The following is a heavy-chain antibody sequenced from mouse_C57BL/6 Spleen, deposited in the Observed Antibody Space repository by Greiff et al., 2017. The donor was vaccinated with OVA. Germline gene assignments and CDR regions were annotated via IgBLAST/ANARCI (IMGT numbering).Heavy chain of an antibody. V-gene: IGHV1-69*01. CDR2: IDPSDSYT. CDR1: GYTFTSYW. CDR3: ARTLGRYYFDY. D-gene: IGHD4-1*01. J-gene: IGHJ2*01. Sequence: QVQLQQPGAELVMPGASVKLSCKASGYTFTSYWMHWVKQRPGQGLEWIGEIDPSDSYTNYNQKFKGKSTLTVDKSSSTAYMQLSSLTSEDSAVYYCARTLGRYYFDYWGQGTTLTVSS.